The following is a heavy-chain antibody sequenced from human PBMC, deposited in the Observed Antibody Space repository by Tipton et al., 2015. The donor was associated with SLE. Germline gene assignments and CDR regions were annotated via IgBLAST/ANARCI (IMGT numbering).Heavy chain of an antibody. J-gene: IGHJ5*02. CDR1: GGSISSGSYY. CDR2: IYTSGGT. D-gene: IGHD6-6*01. CDR3: ARSGSYWFDP. Sequence: TLSLTCTVSGGSISSGSYYWSWIRQPAGKGLEWIGYIYTSGGTNYNPSLKSRVTISVDTSKNQFSLKLSSVTAADTAVYYCARSGSYWFDPWGQGTLVTVSS. V-gene: IGHV4-61*09.